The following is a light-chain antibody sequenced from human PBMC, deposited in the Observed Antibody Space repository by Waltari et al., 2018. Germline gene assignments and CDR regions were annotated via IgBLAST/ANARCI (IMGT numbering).Light chain of an antibody. J-gene: IGKJ2*01. CDR3: QLYGGSPLYT. CDR2: GTS. V-gene: IGKV3-20*01. Sequence: ESVLAQSPGTLSLSPGERATLSCRASQRVGSTYLAWYQQSPGQPPRLLVYGTSSRATGIPDRFSGSRSGSDFTLTISRLEPEDVAVYFCQLYGGSPLYTFGQGTRLEIK. CDR1: QRVGSTY.